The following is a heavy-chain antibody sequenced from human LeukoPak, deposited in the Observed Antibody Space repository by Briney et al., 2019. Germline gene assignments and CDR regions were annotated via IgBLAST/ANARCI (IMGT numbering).Heavy chain of an antibody. D-gene: IGHD3-3*01. V-gene: IGHV3-21*01. CDR3: AREDYDFWSGYYTGIRGSFDY. CDR1: GFTFSSYS. CDR2: ISSSSSYI. Sequence: GGSLRLSCAAPGFTFSSYSMNWVRQAPGKGLEWVSSISSSSSYIYYADSVKGRFTISRDNAKNSLYLQMNSLRAEDTAVYYCAREDYDFWSGYYTGIRGSFDYWGQGTLVTVSS. J-gene: IGHJ4*02.